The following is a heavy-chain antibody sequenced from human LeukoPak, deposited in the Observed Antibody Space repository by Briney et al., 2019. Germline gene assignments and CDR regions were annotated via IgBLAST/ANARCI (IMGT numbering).Heavy chain of an antibody. V-gene: IGHV3-33*01. CDR2: IWYDGSNK. Sequence: GGSLRLSCAASGFTVSSYDMHWVRQAPGKGLEWVAVIWYDGSNKYYADSVKGRFTISRDNSKNTLYLQMNSLKTEDTAVYYCTTVDLTGYSVYCFDYWGQGTLVTVSS. J-gene: IGHJ4*02. CDR3: TTVDLTGYSVYCFDY. CDR1: GFTVSSYD. D-gene: IGHD3-9*01.